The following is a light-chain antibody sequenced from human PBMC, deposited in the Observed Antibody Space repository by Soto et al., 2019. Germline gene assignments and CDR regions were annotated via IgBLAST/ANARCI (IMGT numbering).Light chain of an antibody. CDR2: RSS. CDR3: QQTYSLST. Sequence: DIQMTQSPSSLSASIGDRVTITCRASQNIIDYLNWYQQKPGRAPELLIYRSSNLQGGVPSRFSGWGSGTEFTLAISSLQPADFATYYYQQTYSLSTFGQGTRLEIK. CDR1: QNIIDY. J-gene: IGKJ2*01. V-gene: IGKV1-39*01.